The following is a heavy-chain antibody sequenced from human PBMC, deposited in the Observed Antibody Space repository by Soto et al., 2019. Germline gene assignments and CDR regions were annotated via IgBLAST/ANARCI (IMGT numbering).Heavy chain of an antibody. V-gene: IGHV3-33*01. CDR2: IWYDGSNK. J-gene: IGHJ4*02. CDR1: GFTFSSYG. D-gene: IGHD3-16*01. CDR3: ARDPGSSKRGLGYFDY. Sequence: GESLKISCAASGFTFSSYGMHWVRQAPGKGLEWVAVIWYDGSNKYYADSVKGRFTISRDNSKNTLYLQMNSLRAEDTAVYYCARDPGSSKRGLGYFDYWGQGTLVTVSS.